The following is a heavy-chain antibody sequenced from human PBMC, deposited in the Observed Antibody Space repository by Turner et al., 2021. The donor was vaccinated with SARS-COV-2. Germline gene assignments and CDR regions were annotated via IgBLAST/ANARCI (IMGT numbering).Heavy chain of an antibody. CDR3: ASHRVGATIYYDYGMDV. Sequence: QLQLQESGPGLRKSSETLSLTCTVSGGSVRSSSYYWGWIRQPPGKGLEWIGNAYYKGNTYYNPSLKSRVTISVDTSKNQFSLNLNSVTAADTAMYYCASHRVGATIYYDYGMDVWGQGATVTVSS. V-gene: IGHV4-39*01. CDR1: GGSVRSSSYY. J-gene: IGHJ6*02. CDR2: AYYKGNT. D-gene: IGHD1-26*01.